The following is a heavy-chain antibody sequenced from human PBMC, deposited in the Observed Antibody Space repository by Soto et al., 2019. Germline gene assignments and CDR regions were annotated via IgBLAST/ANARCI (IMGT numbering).Heavy chain of an antibody. J-gene: IGHJ4*02. CDR1: GYTFTGHY. D-gene: IGHD1-26*01. CDR2: IGPESGDT. V-gene: IGHV1-2*02. CDR3: GRGRSGQIVVFY. Sequence: QVQLVQSGAEVKKPGASVKVSCKASGYTFTGHYIHWVRQAPEQGPEWMGEIGPESGDTRYEQKFQGRVTMTRDTSITTVYMELKNLSPDDTAVYYCGRGRSGQIVVFYWGQGTPVTVSS.